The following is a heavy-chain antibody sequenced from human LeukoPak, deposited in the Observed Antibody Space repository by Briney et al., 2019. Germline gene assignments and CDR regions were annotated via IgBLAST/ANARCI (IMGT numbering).Heavy chain of an antibody. CDR1: GFTFSSYA. J-gene: IGHJ4*02. Sequence: GGSLRLSCAASGFTFSSYAMSWVRQAPGKGLEWVSAISGSGGSTYYADSVKGRFTISRDNSKNTLYLQMNSLRAEDTAVYYCAKDRPQSMYYYDSSGYYRAGFGFNYWGQGTLVTVSS. CDR3: AKDRPQSMYYYDSSGYYRAGFGFNY. V-gene: IGHV3-23*01. D-gene: IGHD3-22*01. CDR2: ISGSGGST.